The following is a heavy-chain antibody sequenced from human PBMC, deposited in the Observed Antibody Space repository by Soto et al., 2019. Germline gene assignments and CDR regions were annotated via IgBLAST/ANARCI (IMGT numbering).Heavy chain of an antibody. D-gene: IGHD3-22*01. J-gene: IGHJ4*02. CDR1: GFTFSSYS. CDR3: ARVDALYYYDTPGDY. Sequence: GSLRLSCAASGFTFSSYSMNWVRQAPGKGLEWASSISSSSSYIYYADSVKGRFTISRDNAKNSLYLQMNSLRAEDTAVYYCARVDALYYYDTPGDYWGQGTLVTVSS. V-gene: IGHV3-21*01. CDR2: ISSSSSYI.